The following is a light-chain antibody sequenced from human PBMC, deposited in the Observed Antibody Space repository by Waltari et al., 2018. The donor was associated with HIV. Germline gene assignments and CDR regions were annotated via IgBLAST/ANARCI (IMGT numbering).Light chain of an antibody. J-gene: IGKJ1*01. V-gene: IGKV2-30*01. Sequence: DVVMNQSPPSLPVTLGQPASISCRSSQSLVLSDGNTYLSWFQQRPGQSPRRLIYKVSNRDSGVPDRFRGSGSGTDFTLIITRVESEDVGVYSCMQCTHWPPTFGQGTKVEVK. CDR3: MQCTHWPPT. CDR2: KVS. CDR1: QSLVLSDGNTY.